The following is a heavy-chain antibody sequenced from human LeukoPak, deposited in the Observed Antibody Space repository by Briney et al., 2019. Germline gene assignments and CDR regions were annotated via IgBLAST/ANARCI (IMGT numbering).Heavy chain of an antibody. V-gene: IGHV3-74*01. CDR2: INIDGSST. Sequence: GGSLRLSCVASGFTFSSYWMHCVRQAPGKGLVWVSHINIDGSSTDYADSVKGRFTISRDNAKNTLYLQLNSLRAEDTAVYYCARVRYCSSTSCYIYFEYWGQGTLVTVSS. J-gene: IGHJ4*02. CDR1: GFTFSSYW. CDR3: ARVRYCSSTSCYIYFEY. D-gene: IGHD2-2*02.